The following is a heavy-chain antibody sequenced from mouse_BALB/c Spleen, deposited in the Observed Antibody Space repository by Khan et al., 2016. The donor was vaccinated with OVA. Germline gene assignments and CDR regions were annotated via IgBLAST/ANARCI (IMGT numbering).Heavy chain of an antibody. CDR2: ISSGGTYT. CDR1: GFTFSNYG. CDR3: SRQPGYDGSNSYFDY. J-gene: IGHJ2*01. D-gene: IGHD1-1*01. Sequence: EVQLQESGGDLVKPGGSLKLFCAASGFTFSNYGMSWVRQTPDKRLEWVASISSGGTYTYYPDNVQGRFTISRDNAENSLYLQMSSLKSEDTAMYYCSRQPGYDGSNSYFDYWGQGTTLTVSS. V-gene: IGHV5-6*01.